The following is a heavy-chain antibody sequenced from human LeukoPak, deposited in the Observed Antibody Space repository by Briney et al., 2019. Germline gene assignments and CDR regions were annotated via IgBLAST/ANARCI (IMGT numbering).Heavy chain of an antibody. D-gene: IGHD3/OR15-3a*01. CDR1: GGTFSSYA. CDR2: ISAYNGNT. CDR3: ARERPVPGLNWFDP. V-gene: IGHV1-18*01. J-gene: IGHJ5*02. Sequence: ASVKVSCKASGGTFSSYAITWVRQAPGQGLEWMGWISAYNGNTNYAQKLQGRVTMTTDTSTSTAYMELRSLRSDDTAVYYCARERPVPGLNWFDPWGQGTLVTVSS.